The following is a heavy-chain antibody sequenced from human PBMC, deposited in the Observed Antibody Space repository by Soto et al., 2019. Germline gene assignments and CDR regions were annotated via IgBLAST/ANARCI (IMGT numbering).Heavy chain of an antibody. J-gene: IGHJ5*01. D-gene: IGHD3-10*01. CDR2: ISYDGSNK. CDR3: AKDSGESQSDS. Sequence: RRARRHSCAASGFTFSSYGMHWVRQAPGKGLEWVAVISYDGSNKYYADSVKGRFTISRDNSKNTLYLQMNSLRAVDTAVYYCAKDSGESQSDSWGHGT. CDR1: GFTFSSYG. V-gene: IGHV3-30*18.